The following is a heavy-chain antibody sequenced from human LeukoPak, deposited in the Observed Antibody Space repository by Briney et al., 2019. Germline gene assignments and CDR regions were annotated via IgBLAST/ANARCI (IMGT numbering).Heavy chain of an antibody. CDR1: GYTFTRYY. Sequence: GASLRACCKASGYTFTRYYMHWVRQAPGQGLEWMGWINPTSGGTNYAQKFQGRVTMTRDTSISTAYMELSRLRSDDTAVYYCARDIVVVPGDNWFDPWGQGTLVTVSS. D-gene: IGHD2-2*01. CDR3: ARDIVVVPGDNWFDP. CDR2: INPTSGGT. V-gene: IGHV1-2*02. J-gene: IGHJ5*02.